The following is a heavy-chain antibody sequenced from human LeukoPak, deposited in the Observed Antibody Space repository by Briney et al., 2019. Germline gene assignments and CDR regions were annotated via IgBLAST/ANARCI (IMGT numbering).Heavy chain of an antibody. CDR3: AKDRSLWFGELQN. Sequence: GGSLRLSCAASGFTFSSYAMSWVRQAPGKGLEWVSGIHGSGGSTYYADSVKGRFTISRGNSKNTVYLEMNSLRAEDTALYYCAKDRSLWFGELQNWGQGTLVTVSS. CDR1: GFTFSSYA. D-gene: IGHD3-10*01. J-gene: IGHJ4*02. V-gene: IGHV3-23*01. CDR2: IHGSGGST.